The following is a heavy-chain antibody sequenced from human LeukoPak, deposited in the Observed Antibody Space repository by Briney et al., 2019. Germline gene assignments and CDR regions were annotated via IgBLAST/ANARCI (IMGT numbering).Heavy chain of an antibody. CDR2: IYYIGST. J-gene: IGHJ4*02. CDR3: ARHARIAVAGLDY. Sequence: SETLSLTCTVSGDSINSYYWSWIRQPPGKGLEWIGYIYYIGSTNYNPSLKSRVAISVDTSKNQLSLKLTSVTAADTAVYYCARHARIAVAGLDYWGQGTLVTVSS. CDR1: GDSINSYY. D-gene: IGHD6-19*01. V-gene: IGHV4-59*08.